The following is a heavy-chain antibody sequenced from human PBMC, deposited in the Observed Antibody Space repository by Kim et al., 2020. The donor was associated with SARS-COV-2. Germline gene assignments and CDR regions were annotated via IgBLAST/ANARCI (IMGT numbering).Heavy chain of an antibody. CDR2: IYYSGST. CDR1: GGSISSGDYY. Sequence: SETLSLTCTVSGGSISSGDYYWSWIRQPPGKGLEWIGYIYYSGSTYYNPSLKSRVTISVDTSKNQFSLKLSSVTAADTAVYYCARGRRFLEWLLLDYYAFDIWGQGTMVTVSS. J-gene: IGHJ3*02. CDR3: ARGRRFLEWLLLDYYAFDI. V-gene: IGHV4-30-4*01. D-gene: IGHD3-3*01.